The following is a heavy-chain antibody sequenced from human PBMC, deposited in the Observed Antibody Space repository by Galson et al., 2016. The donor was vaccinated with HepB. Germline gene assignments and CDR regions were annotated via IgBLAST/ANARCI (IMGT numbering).Heavy chain of an antibody. D-gene: IGHD1-26*01. J-gene: IGHJ4*02. CDR2: ITRSGGTT. CDR1: GFTFNNYD. V-gene: IGHV3-48*02. Sequence: SLSLSCAASGFTFNNYDMHWFRQAPGKGLEWVSYITRSGGTTLYADSVKGRFTISRDNAKNSLYLQMNSLRDEDTAVYYCARDVRGSEDYWGQGTLVTVSS. CDR3: ARDVRGSEDY.